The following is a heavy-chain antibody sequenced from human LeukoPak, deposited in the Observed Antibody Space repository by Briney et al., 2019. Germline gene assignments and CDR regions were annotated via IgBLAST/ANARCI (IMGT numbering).Heavy chain of an antibody. D-gene: IGHD6-19*01. Sequence: SQTLSLTCALSGDSVSSNSAAWNWIRQSPSRGLEWLGRTYYSSKWYNDYAVSVKSRITINPDTSKNQFSLQLNSVTPEDTALYYCARGAVAVRNAFDIWGQGTMVTVSS. CDR2: TYYSSKWYN. J-gene: IGHJ3*02. CDR1: GDSVSSNSAA. CDR3: ARGAVAVRNAFDI. V-gene: IGHV6-1*01.